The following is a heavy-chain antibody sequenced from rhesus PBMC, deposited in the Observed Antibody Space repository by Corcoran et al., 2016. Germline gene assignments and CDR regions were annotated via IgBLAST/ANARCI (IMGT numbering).Heavy chain of an antibody. Sequence: QVQLQESGPAVVKPSETLSLTCAVSGGSISSTNWLNWILQSPGKGLEWIGGIYGRGGSNEYNPSLKSRVTISIDTSKNQFSLKLSSVTAADTAMYYCARRGYSGYFDYWGQGVLVTVSS. D-gene: IGHD5-42*01. J-gene: IGHJ4*01. CDR1: GGSISSTNW. V-gene: IGHV4-93*02. CDR3: ARRGYSGYFDY. CDR2: IYGRGGSN.